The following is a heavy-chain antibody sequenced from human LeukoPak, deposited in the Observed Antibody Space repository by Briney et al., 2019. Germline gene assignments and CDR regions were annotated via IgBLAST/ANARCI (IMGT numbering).Heavy chain of an antibody. CDR1: GGSMSSYY. J-gene: IGHJ4*02. D-gene: IGHD5-18*01. Sequence: SETLSLTCTVSGGSMSSYYWNWVRQPPGKGLEYIGHIYYSGSTNYNSSLKSRLTISVDTSKNQFSLKLSSVTAADTAVYYCARGVDTSIRYYFGYWGQGTLVTVSS. CDR2: IYYSGST. V-gene: IGHV4-59*01. CDR3: ARGVDTSIRYYFGY.